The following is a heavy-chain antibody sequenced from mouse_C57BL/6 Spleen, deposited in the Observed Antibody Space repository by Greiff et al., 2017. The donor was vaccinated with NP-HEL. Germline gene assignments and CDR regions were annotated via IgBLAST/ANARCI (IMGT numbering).Heavy chain of an antibody. CDR3: ARDDYGYDWYFDV. D-gene: IGHD2-2*01. J-gene: IGHJ1*03. Sequence: VQLQQPGTELVKPGASVKLSCKASGYTFTSYWMHWVKQRPGQGLEWIGNINPSNGGTNYNEKFKSKATLTVDKSSSTAYMQLSSLTSEDSAVYYCARDDYGYDWYFDVWGTGTTVTVSS. V-gene: IGHV1-53*01. CDR2: INPSNGGT. CDR1: GYTFTSYW.